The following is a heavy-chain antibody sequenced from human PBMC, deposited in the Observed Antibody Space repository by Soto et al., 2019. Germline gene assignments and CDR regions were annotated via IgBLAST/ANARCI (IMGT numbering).Heavy chain of an antibody. D-gene: IGHD3-9*01. CDR1: GGSVNIGRVY. V-gene: IGHV4-31*03. J-gene: IGHJ4*02. CDR3: ARTTFYDIFTAYYPLFDY. CDR2: ISDSGSS. Sequence: PSYTMSLSCTFSGGSVNIGRVYLSWIRQHPGKGLEWIGHISDSGSSYYNPSLESRVTISVDTSKNQFSLKLSAVTAADTAVYFCARTTFYDIFTAYYPLFDYWGQGTMVTVSS.